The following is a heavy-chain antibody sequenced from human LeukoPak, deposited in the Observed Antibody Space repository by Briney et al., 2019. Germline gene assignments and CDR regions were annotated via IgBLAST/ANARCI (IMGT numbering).Heavy chain of an antibody. D-gene: IGHD6-13*01. CDR2: INHSGST. CDR1: GGSFSGYY. CDR3: ARIYSSSWFLNWFDP. V-gene: IGHV4-34*01. J-gene: IGHJ5*02. Sequence: NPSETLSLTCAVYGGSFSGYYWSWIRQPPGKGLEWIGEINHSGSTNYNPSLKSRVTISVDTSKNQFSLKLNSVTAADTAVYYCARIYSSSWFLNWFDPWGQGTLVTVSS.